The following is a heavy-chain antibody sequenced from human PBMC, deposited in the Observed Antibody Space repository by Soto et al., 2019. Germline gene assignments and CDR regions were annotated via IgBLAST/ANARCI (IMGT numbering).Heavy chain of an antibody. V-gene: IGHV3-23*01. CDR3: AKSVVYCSSTSCLGEDY. CDR2: ISGSGGST. J-gene: IGHJ4*02. Sequence: EVQLLESGGGLVQPGGSLRLSCAASGFTFSSYAMSWVRQAPGKGLEWVSAISGSGGSTYYADSVKGRFTISRDNSKNTLYLQRNSLRAEDTAVYYCAKSVVYCSSTSCLGEDYWGQGTLVTVSS. D-gene: IGHD2-2*01. CDR1: GFTFSSYA.